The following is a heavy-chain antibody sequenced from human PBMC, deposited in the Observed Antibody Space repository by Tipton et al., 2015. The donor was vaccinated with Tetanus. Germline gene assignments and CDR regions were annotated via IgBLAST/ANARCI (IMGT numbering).Heavy chain of an antibody. CDR2: IYQTGTT. D-gene: IGHD2/OR15-2a*01. CDR1: GGAFSGHY. CDR3: ARAAGFLGLTHDF. Sequence: TLSLTCAVYGGAFSGHYWTWIRQPPGKDLEWIGYIYQTGTTYYNPSLKGRVTISMDRSNTQFSLRLDSLTAADTAVYYCARAAGFLGLTHDFWGRGTLVSVSS. J-gene: IGHJ4*02. V-gene: IGHV4-34*01.